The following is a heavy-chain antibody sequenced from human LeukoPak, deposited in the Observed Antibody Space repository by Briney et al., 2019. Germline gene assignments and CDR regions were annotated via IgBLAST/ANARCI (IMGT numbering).Heavy chain of an antibody. J-gene: IGHJ5*02. V-gene: IGHV4-39*01. CDR2: IYYSGST. Sequence: SETLSLTCTVSGGSISSSSYYWGWIRQPPGKGLEWIGSIYYSGSTYYNPSLKSRVTISVDMSKNQFSPKLSSVTAADTAVYYCARVPGGALNWFDPWGQGILVTVSS. CDR3: ARVPGGALNWFDP. D-gene: IGHD1-1*01. CDR1: GGSISSSSYY.